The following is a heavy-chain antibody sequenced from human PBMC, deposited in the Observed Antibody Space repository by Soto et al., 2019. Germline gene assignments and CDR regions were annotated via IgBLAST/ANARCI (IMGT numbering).Heavy chain of an antibody. V-gene: IGHV3-30*18. CDR1: GFTFSSYG. CDR3: AKDLRLWEWGFDY. Sequence: GGSLRLSCAASGFTFSSYGMHWVRQAPGKGLEWVAVISYDGSNKYYADSVKGRFTISRDNSKNTLYLQMNSLRAEDTAVYYCAKDLRLWEWGFDYWGQGTLVTVSS. CDR2: ISYDGSNK. J-gene: IGHJ4*02. D-gene: IGHD3-16*01.